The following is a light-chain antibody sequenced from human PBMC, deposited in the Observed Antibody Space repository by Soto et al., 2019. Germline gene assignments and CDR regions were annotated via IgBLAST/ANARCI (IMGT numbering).Light chain of an antibody. CDR1: QSVNTY. CDR2: GAS. J-gene: IGKJ1*01. V-gene: IGKV3-15*01. CDR3: QQYNNWPPT. Sequence: EIVLRQSPVTLSLYTWERVTLSCVASQSVNTYLTWHQQKPGQAPRLLIYGASTRATGVPARFSGSGSGTEFTLTISSLQSEDFAVYYCQQYNNWPPTFGQVTKV.